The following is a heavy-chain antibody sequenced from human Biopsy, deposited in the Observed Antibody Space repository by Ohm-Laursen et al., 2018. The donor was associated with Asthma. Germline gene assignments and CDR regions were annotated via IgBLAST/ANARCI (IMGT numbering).Heavy chain of an antibody. CDR2: INAANGNT. D-gene: IGHD3-9*01. V-gene: IGHV1-3*01. J-gene: IGHJ3*02. CDR3: ARTYFDFLTGQVHDAFAM. Sequence: GASVKVSCKASGYTFINYAIHWVRQAPGHSLEWMGWINAANGNTKYSQKFQGRLTISRDTSASTAYMDLSSLRSEDTAVHYCARTYFDFLTGQVHDAFAMWGQGTMVTVSS. CDR1: GYTFINYA.